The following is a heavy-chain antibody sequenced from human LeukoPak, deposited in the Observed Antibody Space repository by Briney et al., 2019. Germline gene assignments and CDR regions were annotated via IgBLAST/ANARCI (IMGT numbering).Heavy chain of an antibody. CDR2: IYYSGST. CDR3: VGVGDRYWYFDL. V-gene: IGHV4-39*02. CDR1: GGSISSSSYY. J-gene: IGHJ2*01. D-gene: IGHD4-17*01. Sequence: SETLSLTCTVSGGSISSSSYYWGWIRQPPGKGLEWIGSIYYSGSTYYNPSLKSRISISVDTSNHHFSLKLSSVTAADTAVYYCVGVGDRYWYFDLWGRGTLVTVSS.